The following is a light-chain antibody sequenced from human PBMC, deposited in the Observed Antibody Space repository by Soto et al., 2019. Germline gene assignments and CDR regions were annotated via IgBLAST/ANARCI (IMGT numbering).Light chain of an antibody. CDR1: QSISSH. CDR2: TAS. J-gene: IGKJ5*01. Sequence: DIRMTQSPSSLSASVGDTCASTFLASQSISSHLNWYQQKPGKAPNLLMYTASNLQSGVPSRFSGSGSGTDFTLTISSLQPEDFATYYCQQSYSTPISFGQGTRLEIK. CDR3: QQSYSTPIS. V-gene: IGKV1-39*01.